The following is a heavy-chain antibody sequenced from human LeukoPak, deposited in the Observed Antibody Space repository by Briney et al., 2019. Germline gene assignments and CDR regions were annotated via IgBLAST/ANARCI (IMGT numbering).Heavy chain of an antibody. CDR1: GGSISSSSYY. CDR3: ARGGDRDSGYYYDY. J-gene: IGHJ4*02. CDR2: IYYSGST. V-gene: IGHV4-39*07. D-gene: IGHD3-22*01. Sequence: SEILSLTCTVSGGSISSSSYYWGWIRQPPGKGLEWIGSIYYSGSTYYNPSLKSRVTISVDTSKNQFSLKLSSVTAADTAVYYCARGGDRDSGYYYDYWGQGTLVTVSS.